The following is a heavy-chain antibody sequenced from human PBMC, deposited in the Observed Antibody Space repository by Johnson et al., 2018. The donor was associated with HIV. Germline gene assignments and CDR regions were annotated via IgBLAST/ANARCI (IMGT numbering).Heavy chain of an antibody. CDR1: GFRFSNAW. J-gene: IGHJ3*02. D-gene: IGHD3-10*01. Sequence: MLLVESGGGLVKPGDSLRLSCTASGFRFSNAWMGWVRQAPGKGLEWLGRIKSKTGGGTTSYAAPVKGSFPISRDDSKDTVYLHMNSLKVDDTAVYYCTTDWEYYYGSGKLDAFDMWGQGTMVTVSS. CDR3: TTDWEYYYGSGKLDAFDM. CDR2: IKSKTGGGTT. V-gene: IGHV3-15*01.